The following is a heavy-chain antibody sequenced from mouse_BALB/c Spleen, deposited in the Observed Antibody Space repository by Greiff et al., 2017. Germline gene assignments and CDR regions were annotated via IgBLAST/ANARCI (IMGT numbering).Heavy chain of an antibody. D-gene: IGHD1-1*01. J-gene: IGHJ2*01. CDR2: ISYSGST. V-gene: IGHV3-2*02. CDR3: ARVTTVVGFDY. CDR1: GYSITSDYA. Sequence: EVQLVESGPGLVKPSQSLSLTCTVTGYSITSDYAWNWIRQFPGNKLEWMGYISYSGSTSYNPSLKSRISITRDTSKNQFFLQLNSVTTEDTATYYCARVTTVVGFDYWGQGTTLTVSS.